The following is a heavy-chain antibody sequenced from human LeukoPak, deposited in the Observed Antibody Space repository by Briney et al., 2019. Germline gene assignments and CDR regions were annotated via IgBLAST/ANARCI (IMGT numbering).Heavy chain of an antibody. CDR2: IWYDGSNK. Sequence: GRSLRLSCAASGFTFSSYGMHWVRQAPGKGLEWVAVIWYDGSNKYYADSVKGRFTISRDNSKNMLYLQINSLRAEDTAVYHCARKKMAAAGKGAFDYWGQGTLVTVSS. CDR3: ARKKMAAAGKGAFDY. CDR1: GFTFSSYG. D-gene: IGHD6-13*01. V-gene: IGHV3-33*01. J-gene: IGHJ4*02.